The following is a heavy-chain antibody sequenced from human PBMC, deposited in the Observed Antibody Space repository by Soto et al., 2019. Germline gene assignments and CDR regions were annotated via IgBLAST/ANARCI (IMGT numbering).Heavy chain of an antibody. CDR2: IHNTGST. CDR1: GGSISRYY. Sequence: QVQLQESGPGLVKPSETLSLTCTVSGGSISRYYWGWIRQPPGKGLEWIGYIHNTGSTVYNPPFKSRVTISVDTSKNQFSLKLNSVTSADTAVYYCARDLWGYCGTDCYPLDVWGQGTMVIVSS. D-gene: IGHD2-21*02. J-gene: IGHJ6*02. CDR3: ARDLWGYCGTDCYPLDV. V-gene: IGHV4-59*01.